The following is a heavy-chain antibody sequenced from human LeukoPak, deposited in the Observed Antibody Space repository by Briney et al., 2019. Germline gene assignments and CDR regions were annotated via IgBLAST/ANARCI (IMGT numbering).Heavy chain of an antibody. CDR1: GNTVADCA. CDR2: IHWDADKI. Sequence: GGSLRLSCAASGNTVADCAMHWVRQAPGKGLEWVSGIHWDADKIAYADSVKGRFAISRDNAKSTLYLQMTNLRPEDTASYYCAAHYYGTGTSQSDFWGQGTLVAVS. D-gene: IGHD3-10*01. J-gene: IGHJ4*02. CDR3: AAHYYGTGTSQSDF. V-gene: IGHV3-9*01.